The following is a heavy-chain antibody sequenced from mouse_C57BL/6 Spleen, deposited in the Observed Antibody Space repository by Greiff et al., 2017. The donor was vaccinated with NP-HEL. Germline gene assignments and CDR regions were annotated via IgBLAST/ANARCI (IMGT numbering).Heavy chain of an antibody. CDR2: IDPNSGGT. Sequence: QVQLKQPGAELVKPGASVKLSCKASGYTFTSYWMHWVKQRPGRGLEWIGRIDPNSGGTKYNEKFKSKATLTVDKPSSTAYMQLSSLTSEDSAVYYCARSRGNYGGFADWGQGTLVTVSA. J-gene: IGHJ3*01. V-gene: IGHV1-72*01. CDR3: ARSRGNYGGFAD. CDR1: GYTFTSYW. D-gene: IGHD2-1*01.